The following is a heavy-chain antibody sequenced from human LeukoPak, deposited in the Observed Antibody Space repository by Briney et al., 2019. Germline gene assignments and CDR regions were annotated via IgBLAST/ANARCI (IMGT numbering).Heavy chain of an antibody. CDR2: IIPIFGTA. Sequence: GASVKVSCKASGGTFSSYAISWVRQAPGQGLEWMGGIIPIFGTANYAQKFQGRVTMTRDTSTSTVYMELSSLRSEDTAVYYCARDPERPDYGANGGNDYWGQGTLVTVSS. CDR1: GGTFSSYA. D-gene: IGHD4-17*01. CDR3: ARDPERPDYGANGGNDY. J-gene: IGHJ4*02. V-gene: IGHV1-69*05.